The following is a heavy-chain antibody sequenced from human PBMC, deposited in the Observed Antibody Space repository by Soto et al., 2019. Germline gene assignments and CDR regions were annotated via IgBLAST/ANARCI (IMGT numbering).Heavy chain of an antibody. J-gene: IGHJ4*02. D-gene: IGHD6-19*01. V-gene: IGHV3-23*01. CDR1: GFTFRTYG. CDR2: ISGSGGER. CDR3: ARDTLNDSGGFDY. Sequence: PGGSLRLSCAASGFTFRTYGMTWVRQAPGKGLEWVSGISGSGGERYYGDSGEGRFSISRDNSENTLFLQMHSLRAEDTAIYYCARDTLNDSGGFDYWGQGALVTVSS.